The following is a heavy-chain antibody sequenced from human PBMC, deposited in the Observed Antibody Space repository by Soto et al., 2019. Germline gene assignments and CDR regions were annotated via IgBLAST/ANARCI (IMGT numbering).Heavy chain of an antibody. V-gene: IGHV4-59*01. Sequence: SETLSLTCTVSGGSTSSYYWSWIRQPPGKGLEWIGYIYYSGSTNYNPSLKSRVTISVDTSKNQFSLKLSSVTAADTAVYYCARDGGPVDAFDIWGQGTMATVSS. CDR3: ARDGGPVDAFDI. J-gene: IGHJ3*02. CDR1: GGSTSSYY. D-gene: IGHD3-3*01. CDR2: IYYSGST.